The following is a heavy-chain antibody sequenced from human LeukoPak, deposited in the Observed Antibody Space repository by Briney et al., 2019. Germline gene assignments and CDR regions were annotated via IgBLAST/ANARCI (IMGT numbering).Heavy chain of an antibody. D-gene: IGHD3-10*01. Sequence: SQTLSLTCTVSGGSISSGGYYWSWIRQHPGKGLEWIGYIYYSGSTYYNPSLKSRVTISVDTSKNQFSLKLSSVTAADTAVYYCARGGDDLVDYWGQGTLVTVSS. V-gene: IGHV4-30-4*08. J-gene: IGHJ4*02. CDR1: GGSISSGGYY. CDR3: ARGGDDLVDY. CDR2: IYYSGST.